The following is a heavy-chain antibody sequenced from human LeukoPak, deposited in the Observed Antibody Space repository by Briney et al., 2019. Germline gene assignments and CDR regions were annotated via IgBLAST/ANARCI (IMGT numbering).Heavy chain of an antibody. D-gene: IGHD3-22*01. V-gene: IGHV4-59*01. J-gene: IGHJ6*03. CDR2: IYYSGST. CDR1: GGSFSGYY. Sequence: PSETLSLTCAVYGGSFSGYYWSWIRQPPGKGLEWIGYIYYSGSTNYNPSLKSRVTISVDTSKNQFSLKLSSVTAADTAVYYCARGYYDSSGYAYYYYYYMDVWGKGTTVTISS. CDR3: ARGYYDSSGYAYYYYYYMDV.